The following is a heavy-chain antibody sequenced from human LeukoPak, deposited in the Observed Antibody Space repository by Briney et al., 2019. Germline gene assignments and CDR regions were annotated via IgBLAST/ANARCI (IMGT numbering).Heavy chain of an antibody. J-gene: IGHJ4*02. V-gene: IGHV5-51*01. D-gene: IGHD3-22*01. CDR3: ARRTHYYDSSGYYPNYYFDY. Sequence: GESLKISCKGSGYSFTSYWIGWVRQMPGKGLEWMGIIYPGDSDTRYSPSFQGQVTISADKSISTAYLQWSSLKASDTAMYYCARRTHYYDSSGYYPNYYFDYWGQGTLVTVSS. CDR1: GYSFTSYW. CDR2: IYPGDSDT.